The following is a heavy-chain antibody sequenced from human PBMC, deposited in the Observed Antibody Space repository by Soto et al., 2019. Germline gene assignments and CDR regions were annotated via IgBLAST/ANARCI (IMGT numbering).Heavy chain of an antibody. CDR2: IIPIFGTA. CDR3: ARDPKYSITIFGVGTDHYYYGMDV. D-gene: IGHD3-3*01. CDR1: GGTFSSYA. Sequence: ASVKVSCKASGGTFSSYAISWVRQAPGQGLEWMGGIIPIFGTANYAQKFQGRVTITADESTSTAYMELSSLRSEDTAVYYCARDPKYSITIFGVGTDHYYYGMDVWGQGTTVTVSS. J-gene: IGHJ6*02. V-gene: IGHV1-69*13.